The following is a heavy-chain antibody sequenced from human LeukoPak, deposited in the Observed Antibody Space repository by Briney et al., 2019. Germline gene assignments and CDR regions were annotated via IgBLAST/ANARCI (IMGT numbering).Heavy chain of an antibody. CDR1: GFTFSSYA. CDR3: AKRKDPYYFDY. CDR2: ISGSGDNT. V-gene: IGHV3-23*01. J-gene: IGHJ4*02. Sequence: PGGSLRLSCAASGFTFSSYAMSWVRQAPGKGLEWVSGISGSGDNTYYADSVKGRFTISRDNSKNTLYLQMNSLRAEDTAVYSCAKRKDPYYFDYWGQGTLVTVSS.